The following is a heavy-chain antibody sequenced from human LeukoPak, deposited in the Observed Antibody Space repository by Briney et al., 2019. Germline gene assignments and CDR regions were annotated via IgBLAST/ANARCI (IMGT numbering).Heavy chain of an antibody. Sequence: GGSVKVSCKASGYTFTSYDINWVRQATGQGLEWMGWMNPNSGNTGYAQKFQGRVTMTRNTSISTAYMELSSLRSEDTAVYYCARVSSWFPLWYFDYWGQGTLVTVSS. V-gene: IGHV1-8*01. J-gene: IGHJ4*02. CDR3: ARVSSWFPLWYFDY. CDR2: MNPNSGNT. D-gene: IGHD6-13*01. CDR1: GYTFTSYD.